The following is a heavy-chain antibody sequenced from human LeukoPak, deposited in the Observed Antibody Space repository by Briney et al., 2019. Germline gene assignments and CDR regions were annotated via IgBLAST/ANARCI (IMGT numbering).Heavy chain of an antibody. J-gene: IGHJ4*02. CDR2: ISSGDSTV. CDR3: AREYSSGWPFDY. D-gene: IGHD6-19*01. Sequence: PGGSLRLSCAASGFTFSSYEMNWVRQAPGKGLEWVSYISSGDSTVYYADSVKGRFTISRDNAKNSLYLQMNSLRAEDTAVYYSAREYSSGWPFDYWGQGTLVTVSS. V-gene: IGHV3-48*03. CDR1: GFTFSSYE.